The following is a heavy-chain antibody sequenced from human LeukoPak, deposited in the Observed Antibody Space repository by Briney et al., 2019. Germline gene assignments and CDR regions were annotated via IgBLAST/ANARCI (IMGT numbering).Heavy chain of an antibody. CDR3: AKVGRGLERPYYFDY. V-gene: IGHV4-4*02. CDR2: IHRSGSP. D-gene: IGHD1-1*01. J-gene: IGHJ4*02. CDR1: LDSTTSNF. Sequence: SETLSLTCTVSLDSTTSNFWSWVRQPPGKGLEWIGEIHRSGSPNYNPSLQSRVTISIDRSRNQIALELSSVTAADTAVYYCAKVGRGLERPYYFDYWGQGTLVTVSS.